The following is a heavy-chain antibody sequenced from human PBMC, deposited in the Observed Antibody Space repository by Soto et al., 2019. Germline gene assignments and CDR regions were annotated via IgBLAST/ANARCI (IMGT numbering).Heavy chain of an antibody. J-gene: IGHJ6*02. CDR1: GFTFSSYA. CDR3: AKAGIAARRLYGMDV. V-gene: IGHV3-30-3*01. Sequence: GGSLRLSCAASGFTFSSYAMHWVRQAPGKGLEWVAVISYDGSNKYYADSVKGRFTISRDNSKNTLYLQMNSLRAEDTAVYYCAKAGIAARRLYGMDVWGQGTTVTVSS. D-gene: IGHD6-6*01. CDR2: ISYDGSNK.